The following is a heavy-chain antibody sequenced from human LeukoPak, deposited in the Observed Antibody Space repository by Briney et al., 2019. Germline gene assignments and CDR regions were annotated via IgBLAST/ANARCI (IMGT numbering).Heavy chain of an antibody. J-gene: IGHJ4*02. Sequence: GGSLRLSCAASGFSFRIYAMSWVRQAPGKGLEWVSGTSGSDGSTYYADSVKGRFTISRDNSKNTLYLQMNSLRAEDTAVYYCAKEWSSLGEPLFDFWGQGTLVTVSS. CDR1: GFSFRIYA. CDR3: AKEWSSLGEPLFDF. D-gene: IGHD2-15*01. CDR2: TSGSDGST. V-gene: IGHV3-23*01.